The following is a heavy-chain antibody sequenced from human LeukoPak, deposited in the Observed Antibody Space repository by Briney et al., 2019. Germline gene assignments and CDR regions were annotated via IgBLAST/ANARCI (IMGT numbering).Heavy chain of an antibody. Sequence: RPGGSLRLSCAASGFTFDDYGMSWVRQAPGKGLEWVSGISWNGGGINYADSVKGRFTISRDNAKNSLYLQMNSLRAEDTALYYCAREGFGELSLYYYYYMDVWGKGTTVTVSS. CDR3: AREGFGELSLYYYYYMDV. V-gene: IGHV3-20*04. CDR2: ISWNGGGI. J-gene: IGHJ6*03. D-gene: IGHD3-10*01. CDR1: GFTFDDYG.